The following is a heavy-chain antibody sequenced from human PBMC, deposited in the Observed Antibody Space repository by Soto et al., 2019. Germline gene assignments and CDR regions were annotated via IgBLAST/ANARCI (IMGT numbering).Heavy chain of an antibody. CDR1: GGSIRSGGYS. J-gene: IGHJ4*02. CDR2: VYHSGST. CDR3: ARDKITGLFDY. D-gene: IGHD2-8*02. Sequence: PSETLSLTYAVSGGSIRSGGYSCNWIRQPPGKGLEWIGYVYHSGSTYYNPSLKSRVTISVDRSKNQFSLKLSSVTAADTAVYYCARDKITGLFDYWGQGTLVTVSS. V-gene: IGHV4-30-2*01.